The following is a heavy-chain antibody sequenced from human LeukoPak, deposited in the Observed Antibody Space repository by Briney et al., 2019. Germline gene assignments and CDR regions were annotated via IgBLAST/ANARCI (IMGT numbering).Heavy chain of an antibody. D-gene: IGHD3-10*01. CDR1: GGSISSYY. V-gene: IGHV4-59*08. J-gene: IGHJ4*02. Sequence: SETLSLTCTVSGGSISSYYWSWIRQPPGKGLEWIGYIYYSGSTYYNPSLKSRVTISVDTSKNQFSLKLSSVTAADTAVYYCVRHTTGGYYGSGSSFDYWGQGTLVTVSS. CDR3: VRHTTGGYYGSGSSFDY. CDR2: IYYSGST.